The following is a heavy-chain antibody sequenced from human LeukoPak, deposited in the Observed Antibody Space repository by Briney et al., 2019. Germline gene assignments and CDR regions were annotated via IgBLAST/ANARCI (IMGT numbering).Heavy chain of an antibody. Sequence: PGGSLRLSCAASGFTFSSYWMSWVRQAPGKGLEWVAVISYDGSNKYYADSVKGRFTISRDNSKNTLYLQMNSLRAENTAVYYCARGCSACDAFDIWGQGTMVTVSS. CDR3: ARGCSACDAFDI. J-gene: IGHJ3*02. CDR2: ISYDGSNK. CDR1: GFTFSSYW. D-gene: IGHD4/OR15-4a*01. V-gene: IGHV3-30-3*01.